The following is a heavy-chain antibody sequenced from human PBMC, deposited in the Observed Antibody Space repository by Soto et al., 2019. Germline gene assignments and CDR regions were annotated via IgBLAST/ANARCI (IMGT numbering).Heavy chain of an antibody. CDR1: GFTLRRYW. V-gene: IGHV3-74*03. Sequence: SLRLSCAASGFTLRRYWMHWVGQAPGEGLVWVSHINDDGTITTYADSVKGRFTISRDNAENTVYLEMNSLRAEDTAVYYCATTLYGSGTYYSSYPPLYWGQGTLVTVSS. J-gene: IGHJ4*02. CDR3: ATTLYGSGTYYSSYPPLY. D-gene: IGHD3-10*01. CDR2: INDDGTIT.